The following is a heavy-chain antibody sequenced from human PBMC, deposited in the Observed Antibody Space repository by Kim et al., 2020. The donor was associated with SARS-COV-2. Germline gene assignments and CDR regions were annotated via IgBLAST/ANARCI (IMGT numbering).Heavy chain of an antibody. V-gene: IGHV1-18*01. J-gene: IGHJ5*02. CDR1: GYTFTSYG. CDR3: ARDEGSASSGWGKFDP. Sequence: ASVKVSCKASGYTFTSYGISWVRQAPGQGLEWMGWISAYNGNTNYAQKLQGRVTMTTDTSTSTAYMELRSLRSDDTAVYYCARDEGSASSGWGKFDPWGQGTLVTVSS. D-gene: IGHD6-19*01. CDR2: ISAYNGNT.